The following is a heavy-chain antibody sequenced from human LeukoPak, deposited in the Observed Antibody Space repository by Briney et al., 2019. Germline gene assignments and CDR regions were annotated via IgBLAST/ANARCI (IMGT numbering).Heavy chain of an antibody. CDR1: CGSISSSNW. D-gene: IGHD3-22*01. CDR3: ARDEEDSSGYYPAY. Sequence: SETLSLTCAVSCGSISSSNWWSCVRQPPGKGLEWIGEIYHSGSTNYNPSLKSRVTISVDKSKNQFSLKLSSVTAADTAVYYCARDEEDSSGYYPAYWGQGTLVTVSS. V-gene: IGHV4-4*02. CDR2: IYHSGST. J-gene: IGHJ4*02.